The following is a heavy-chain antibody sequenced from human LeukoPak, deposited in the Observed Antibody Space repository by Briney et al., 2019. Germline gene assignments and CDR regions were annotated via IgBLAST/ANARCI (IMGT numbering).Heavy chain of an antibody. CDR3: ASPLFWSGPRASGDP. CDR2: ISYDGSNK. Sequence: GGSLRLSCAASGFTFSSYGMHWVRQAPGKGLEWVAVISYDGSNKYYADSVKGRFTISRDNSKNTLYLQMNSLRAEDTAVYYCASPLFWSGPRASGDPWGQGTLVTVSS. CDR1: GFTFSSYG. D-gene: IGHD3-3*01. J-gene: IGHJ5*02. V-gene: IGHV3-30*03.